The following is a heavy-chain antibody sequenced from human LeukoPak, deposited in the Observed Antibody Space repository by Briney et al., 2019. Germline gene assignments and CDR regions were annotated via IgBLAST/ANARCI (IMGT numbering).Heavy chain of an antibody. V-gene: IGHV1-69*05. D-gene: IGHD1-26*01. Sequence: PVKVSCKASGGTFSSYAISWVRQAPGQGLEWMGGIIPIFGTANYAQKFQGRVTITTDESTSTAYMELSSLRSEDTAVYYCARSGASLGLPPVYFDYWGQGTLVTVSS. J-gene: IGHJ4*02. CDR1: GGTFSSYA. CDR2: IIPIFGTA. CDR3: ARSGASLGLPPVYFDY.